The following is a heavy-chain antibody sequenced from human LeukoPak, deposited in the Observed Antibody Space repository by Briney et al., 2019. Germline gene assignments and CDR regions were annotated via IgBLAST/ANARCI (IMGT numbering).Heavy chain of an antibody. Sequence: PPGTLSLTCGLSGGSITQTNYWTWVRPPQGKGLEWIGEFNLQGSTNYNPSLMGRVAISGDNSENHVSLHLPSVTAAETAVYYCAREGGPYRPLDYSGQGTLVTVSS. J-gene: IGHJ4*02. V-gene: IGHV4-4*03. CDR3: AREGGPYRPLDY. CDR2: FNLQGST. CDR1: GGSITQTNY.